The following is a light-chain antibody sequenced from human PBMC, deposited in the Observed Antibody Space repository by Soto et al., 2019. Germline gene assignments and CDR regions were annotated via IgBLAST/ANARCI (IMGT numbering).Light chain of an antibody. Sequence: QSVLTQPPSVSGAPGQRVTISCTGYNSNIGAGYDVHWYQQLPGTAPKLLIYGNSNRPSGVPDRFSASKSGTSASLAITGLQVEDEADYYCQSYDSSLSGWVFGGGTQLTVL. J-gene: IGLJ7*01. V-gene: IGLV1-40*01. CDR1: NSNIGAGYD. CDR3: QSYDSSLSGWV. CDR2: GNS.